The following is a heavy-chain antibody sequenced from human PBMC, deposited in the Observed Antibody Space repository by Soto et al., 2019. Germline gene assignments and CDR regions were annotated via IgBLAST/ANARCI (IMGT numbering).Heavy chain of an antibody. D-gene: IGHD6-6*01. CDR1: VFTFSSYA. CDR2: ISGSGGST. V-gene: IGHV3-23*01. Sequence: GGSLRLSCAASVFTFSSYAMSWVRQAPGKGLEWVSAISGSGGSTYYADSVKGRFTISRDNSKNTLYLQMNSLRAEDTAVYYCASHSSSNYYYYYGMDVWGQGTTVTVSS. CDR3: ASHSSSNYYYYYGMDV. J-gene: IGHJ6*02.